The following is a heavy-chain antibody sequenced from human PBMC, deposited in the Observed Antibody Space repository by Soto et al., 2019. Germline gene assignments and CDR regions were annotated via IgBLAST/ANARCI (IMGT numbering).Heavy chain of an antibody. CDR2: IYYSGST. D-gene: IGHD3-10*01. CDR1: GGSVSSGSYY. CDR3: ARFYGSGSSYFNGYFDY. Sequence: QVQLQESGPGLVKPSETLSLTCTVSGGSVSSGSYYWSWIRQPPGKGLEWIGYIYYSGSTNYNPSLKSRVTISVDTPQNPFSLKLSSVTAADTAVYYCARFYGSGSSYFNGYFDYWGQGTLVTVSS. J-gene: IGHJ4*02. V-gene: IGHV4-61*01.